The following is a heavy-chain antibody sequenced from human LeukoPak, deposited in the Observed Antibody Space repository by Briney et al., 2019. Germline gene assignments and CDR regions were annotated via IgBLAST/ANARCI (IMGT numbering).Heavy chain of an antibody. CDR1: GGSISSGGYY. Sequence: PSETLSLTCTVSGGSISSGGYYWSWIRQPPGKGLEWIGEINHSGSTNYNPSLKSRVTISVDTSKNQFSLKLNSVTAADTAVYYCARGQILINYWGQGTLVTVSS. D-gene: IGHD2-8*01. J-gene: IGHJ4*02. CDR2: INHSGST. CDR3: ARGQILINY. V-gene: IGHV4-39*07.